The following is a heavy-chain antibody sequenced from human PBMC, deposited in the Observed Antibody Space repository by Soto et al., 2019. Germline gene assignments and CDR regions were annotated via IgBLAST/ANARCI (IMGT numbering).Heavy chain of an antibody. CDR2: IIPIFGTA. D-gene: IGHD4-17*01. V-gene: IGHV1-69*13. CDR1: GGTFSSYA. J-gene: IGHJ6*02. CDR3: ARDPTVVKYYYYGMDV. Sequence: WASVKVSCKASGGTFSSYAISWVRQAPGQGLEWMGGIIPIFGTANYAQKFQGRVTITADESTSTAYMELSSLRSEDTAVYYCARDPTVVKYYYYGMDVWGQGTTVTVSS.